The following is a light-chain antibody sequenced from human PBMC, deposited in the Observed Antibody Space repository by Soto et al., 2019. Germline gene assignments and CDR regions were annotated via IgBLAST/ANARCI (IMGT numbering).Light chain of an antibody. CDR2: EVF. CDR1: SSDIGAYNF. V-gene: IGLV2-14*01. J-gene: IGLJ1*01. Sequence: QSVLTQPASVSVSPGQSITISCTGTSSDIGAYNFVSWYQQHPGKAPKLMIYEVFNRPSGVSDRFSGSKSGNTASLTISGLQTEDEADYYCSAFTSSSALYVFGTGTKVTV. CDR3: SAFTSSSALYV.